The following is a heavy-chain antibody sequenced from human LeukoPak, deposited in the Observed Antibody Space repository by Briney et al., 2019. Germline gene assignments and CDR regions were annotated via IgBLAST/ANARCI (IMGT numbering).Heavy chain of an antibody. CDR2: IYYTGST. J-gene: IGHJ6*03. CDR3: ARGYYYMDL. Sequence: PSETLSLTCTISGGSVSDYYWGWIRQSPGKGLEWIGYIYYTGSTSYTPSLKSRATISLDTSKNQFSLKVSSVTAADTAVYYCARGYYYMDLWGKGTTVTVSS. CDR1: GGSVSDYY. V-gene: IGHV4-59*08.